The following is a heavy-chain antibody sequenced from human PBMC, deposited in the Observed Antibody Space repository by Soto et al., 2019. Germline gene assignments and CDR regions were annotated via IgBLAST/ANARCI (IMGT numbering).Heavy chain of an antibody. CDR1: GLTFSRYA. D-gene: IGHD1-7*01. CDR3: PRANWNYDY. J-gene: IGHJ4*02. CDR2: ISGSGGST. V-gene: IGHV3-23*01. Sequence: GSLILSCASSGLTFSRYAMSWVRQAPGKGLEWVSAISGSGGSTYYADSVKGRFTISRDNSKNTLYLQMNSLRAEDTAVYYCPRANWNYDYWGQGTLVTVSS.